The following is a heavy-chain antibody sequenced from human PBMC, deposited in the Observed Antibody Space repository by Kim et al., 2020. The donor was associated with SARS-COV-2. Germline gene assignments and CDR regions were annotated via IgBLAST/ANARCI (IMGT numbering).Heavy chain of an antibody. J-gene: IGHJ5*01. CDR1: GGSIIRGYN. V-gene: IGHV4-39*01. Sequence: SETLSLTCTVSGGSIIRGYNWVWIRQPPGKGLEWIGSVSYDGLTYYNPSLKSRVTISIDRSKNQFSLKLSSLNAADTAVYYCASAKKVTGFWTNYFDSWGQGTLVTVSS. D-gene: IGHD2-8*01. CDR3: ASAKKVTGFWTNYFDS. CDR2: VSYDGLT.